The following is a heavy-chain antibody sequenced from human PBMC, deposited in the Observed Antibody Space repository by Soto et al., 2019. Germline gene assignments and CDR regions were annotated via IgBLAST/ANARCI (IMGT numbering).Heavy chain of an antibody. CDR1: GFTLDDYA. Sequence: GASLRLSCSASGFTLDDYAMHWVRQAPGKGLEWVSGISWNSGSIGYADSVKGRFTISRDNAKNSLYLQMNSLRAEDTALYYCAKDIGFRYSYGNMDVWGQGTTVTVSS. CDR3: AKDIGFRYSYGNMDV. V-gene: IGHV3-9*01. J-gene: IGHJ6*02. D-gene: IGHD5-18*01. CDR2: ISWNSGSI.